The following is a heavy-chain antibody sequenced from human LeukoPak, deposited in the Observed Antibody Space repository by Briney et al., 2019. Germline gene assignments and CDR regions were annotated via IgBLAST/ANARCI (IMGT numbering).Heavy chain of an antibody. J-gene: IGHJ4*02. V-gene: IGHV3-23*01. CDR2: ISHSGGSS. CDR3: ATCDSSGPSFDY. CDR1: GFTFPAYA. Sequence: GGSLRLSCAASGFTFPAYAMTWVRQAPGKGLEWVSGISHSGGSSYYADSVKGRFNISRDNSRNTLYLQMNSLRAEDTAVYYRATCDSSGPSFDYWGQGTLVTVSS. D-gene: IGHD3-22*01.